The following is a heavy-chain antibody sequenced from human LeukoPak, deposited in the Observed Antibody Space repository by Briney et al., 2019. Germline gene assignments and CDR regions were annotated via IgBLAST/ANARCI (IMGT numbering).Heavy chain of an antibody. Sequence: SETLSLTCAVYGGSFSGYYWSWIRQPPGKGLEWIGEINHSGSTNYNPSLKSRVTISVDTSKNQFSLKLSSVTAADTAVYYCARVDTAMSRYFDLWGRGTLVTVSS. CDR2: INHSGST. CDR3: ARVDTAMSRYFDL. CDR1: GGSFSGYY. V-gene: IGHV4-34*01. D-gene: IGHD5-18*01. J-gene: IGHJ2*01.